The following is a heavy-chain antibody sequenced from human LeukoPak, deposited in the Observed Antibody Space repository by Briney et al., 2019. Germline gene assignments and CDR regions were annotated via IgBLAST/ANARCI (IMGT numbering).Heavy chain of an antibody. J-gene: IGHJ4*02. V-gene: IGHV4-34*01. D-gene: IGHD3-10*01. Sequence: PSETLSLTCAVYGGSFSGYYWSWIRQPPGKGLEWIGEINHSGSTNYNPSLKSRVTISVDTSKNQFSLKLSSVTAADTAVYYCARTPMVRGVYYFDYWGQGTLVTVSS. CDR2: INHSGST. CDR1: GGSFSGYY. CDR3: ARTPMVRGVYYFDY.